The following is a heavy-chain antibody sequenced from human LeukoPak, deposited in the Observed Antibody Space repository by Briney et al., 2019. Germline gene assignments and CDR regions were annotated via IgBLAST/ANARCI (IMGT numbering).Heavy chain of an antibody. D-gene: IGHD2/OR15-2a*01. CDR3: AGHHPRNTVDF. J-gene: IGHJ4*02. CDR1: GGPLSGYY. CDR2: ISDIGSI. Sequence: SETLSLTCAVYGGPLSGYYWSWVRRPRGKGLDWLAHISDIGSINYNPSLKSRVTISLDTSKNQFSLKLSSVTAADTAVYYCAGHHPRNTVDFWGQGTLVTVSS. V-gene: IGHV4-59*08.